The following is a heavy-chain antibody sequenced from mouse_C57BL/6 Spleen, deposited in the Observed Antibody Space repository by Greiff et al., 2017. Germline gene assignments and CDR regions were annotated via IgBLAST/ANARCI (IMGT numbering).Heavy chain of an antibody. CDR2: INPSNGGT. J-gene: IGHJ2*01. CDR1: GYTFTSYW. D-gene: IGHD1-1*01. V-gene: IGHV1-53*01. Sequence: VQLQQPGAELVMPGASVKLSCKASGYTFTSYWMHWVKQRPGQGLEWIGNINPSNGGTNYNEKFKSKATLTVDKSSSTAYMQLSSLTSEDSAVYYCAKGIYYGSSPYYFDYWGQGTTLTVSS. CDR3: AKGIYYGSSPYYFDY.